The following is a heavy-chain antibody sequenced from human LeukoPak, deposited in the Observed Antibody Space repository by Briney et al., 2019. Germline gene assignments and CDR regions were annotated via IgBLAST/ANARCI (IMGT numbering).Heavy chain of an antibody. J-gene: IGHJ6*02. D-gene: IGHD1-14*01. CDR3: ARDPTDYGMDV. CDR2: IYYSGST. CDR1: GGSISSGDYY. Sequence: SRTLSLTCTVSGGSISSGDYYWSWIRQPPGEGLEWIGYIYYSGSTYYNPSLKSRVTISVDTSKNQFSLKLSSVTAADTAVYYCARDPTDYGMDVWGQGTTVTVSS. V-gene: IGHV4-30-4*01.